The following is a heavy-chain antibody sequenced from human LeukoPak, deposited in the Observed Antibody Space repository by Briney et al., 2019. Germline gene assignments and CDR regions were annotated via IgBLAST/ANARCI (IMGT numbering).Heavy chain of an antibody. Sequence: PGGSLRLSCAASGFIFRKYGMNWVRQAPGKGLEWVSGIYTNHNTRYADSVKGRFTISRDNSKNAVYLQMDSLRMEDTAVYYCAHLVWEYVGGLDVWGQGTTVTXXS. CDR3: AHLVWEYVGGLDV. V-gene: IGHV3-23*05. D-gene: IGHD3/OR15-3a*01. CDR1: GFIFRKYG. CDR2: IYTNHNT. J-gene: IGHJ6*02.